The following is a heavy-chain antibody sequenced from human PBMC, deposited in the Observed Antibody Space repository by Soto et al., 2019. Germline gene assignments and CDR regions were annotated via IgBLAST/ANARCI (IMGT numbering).Heavy chain of an antibody. V-gene: IGHV3-15*07. Sequence: GGSLRLSCAASGFTFSNAWMNWVRQAPGKGLEWVGRIKSKTDGGTTDYAAPVKGRFTTSRDNAENSLYLQMNSLRPEDTALYYCVRSKGGYSYGTPFDYWGQGTLVTVSS. J-gene: IGHJ4*02. CDR1: GFTFSNAW. D-gene: IGHD5-18*01. CDR2: IKSKTDGGTT. CDR3: VRSKGGYSYGTPFDY.